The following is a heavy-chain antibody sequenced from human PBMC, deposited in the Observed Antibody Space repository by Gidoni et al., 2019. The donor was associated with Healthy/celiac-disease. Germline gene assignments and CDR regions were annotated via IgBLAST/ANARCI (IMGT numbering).Heavy chain of an antibody. Sequence: QVQLQQSGPGLVKPSQTLSLPCAISGDSVSSNSAAWNWIRQSPSRGLEWLGRTYYRSKWYNDYAVSVKSRITINPDTSKNQFSLQLNSVTPEDTAVYYCGRDRHYSSSSTGAYYYYYMDVWGKGTTVTVSS. D-gene: IGHD6-6*01. CDR1: GDSVSSNSAA. V-gene: IGHV6-1*01. CDR2: TYYRSKWYN. CDR3: GRDRHYSSSSTGAYYYYYMDV. J-gene: IGHJ6*03.